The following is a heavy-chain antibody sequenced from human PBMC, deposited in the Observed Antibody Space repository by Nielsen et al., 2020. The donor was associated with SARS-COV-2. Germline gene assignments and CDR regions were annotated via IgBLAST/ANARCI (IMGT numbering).Heavy chain of an antibody. CDR2: ISWNSGSI. CDR1: GFIFSNYW. D-gene: IGHD4-17*01. V-gene: IGHV3-9*01. CDR3: AKGHGDYPWGIDY. J-gene: IGHJ4*02. Sequence: SLKISCAASGFIFSNYWMHWVRQAPGKGLEWVSGISWNSGSIGYADSVKGRFTISRDNAKNSLYLQINSLRAEDTALYYCAKGHGDYPWGIDYWGQGTLVTVSS.